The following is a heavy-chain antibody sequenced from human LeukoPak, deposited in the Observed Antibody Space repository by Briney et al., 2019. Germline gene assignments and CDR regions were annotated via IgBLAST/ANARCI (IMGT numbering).Heavy chain of an antibody. V-gene: IGHV3-23*01. CDR3: TKDFQSSPGNWFDP. CDR2: ISGGGSGT. CDR1: GFMFSSYA. J-gene: IGHJ5*02. Sequence: GGSLRLSCAASGFMFSSYAMSWVRQAPGQGLEWVSAISGGGSGTYYADSVKGRFTISRDNSNNMLYLQMNSLRVEDTAVYYCTKDFQSSPGNWFDPWGQGTLVTVSS.